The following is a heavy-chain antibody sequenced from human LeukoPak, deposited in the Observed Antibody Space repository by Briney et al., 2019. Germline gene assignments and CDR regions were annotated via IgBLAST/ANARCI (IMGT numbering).Heavy chain of an antibody. CDR1: GGSISSYY. V-gene: IGHV4-59*01. Sequence: SSETLSLTCTVSGGSISSYYWSWIRQPPGKGLEWIGYIYYSGSTNYNPSLKSRVTISVDTSKNQFSLKLSSVTAADTAVYYCARGGLLYSSSWYHWFDPWGQGTLVTVSS. CDR3: ARGGLLYSSSWYHWFDP. CDR2: IYYSGST. D-gene: IGHD6-13*01. J-gene: IGHJ5*02.